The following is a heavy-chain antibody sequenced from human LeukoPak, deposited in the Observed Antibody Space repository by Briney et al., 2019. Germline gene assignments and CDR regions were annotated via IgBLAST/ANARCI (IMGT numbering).Heavy chain of an antibody. CDR3: ARMSSQSFFYYMDV. CDR2: IPNGGNAI. J-gene: IGHJ6*03. Sequence: GGSLRLSCAASGFTFSDFYMSWIRQAPGRGLEWISHIPNGGNAIYYADSVKGRFTISRDNAKESLSLQMSSLRDDDTAVYYCARMSSQSFFYYMDVWGKGTTVTVSS. D-gene: IGHD2-15*01. CDR1: GFTFSDFY. V-gene: IGHV3-11*01.